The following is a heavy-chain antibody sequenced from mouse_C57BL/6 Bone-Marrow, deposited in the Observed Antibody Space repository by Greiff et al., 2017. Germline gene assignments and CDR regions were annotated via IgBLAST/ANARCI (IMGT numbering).Heavy chain of an antibody. Sequence: EVKLVESGGGLVQPGGSLKLSCAASGFTFSDYGMAWVRQAPRKGPEWVAFISNLAYSIYYADTVTGRFTSSSENAKKSLDLEMSSLRYEDTAMYYCARQEDDYDGLAYWGQGTLVTVSA. D-gene: IGHD2-4*01. J-gene: IGHJ3*01. CDR3: ARQEDDYDGLAY. CDR2: ISNLAYSI. CDR1: GFTFSDYG. V-gene: IGHV5-15*01.